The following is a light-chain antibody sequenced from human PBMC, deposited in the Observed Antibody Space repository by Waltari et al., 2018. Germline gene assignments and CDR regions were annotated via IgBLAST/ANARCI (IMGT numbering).Light chain of an antibody. Sequence: SYELSQPPSVSVSPGQTARITCSGANLRDKYPCWYQQKPGQSPVLVISQDTKRPSGIPERFSGSNSGNTATLTISGTQATDEADYYCQAWDSITVVFGGGTKLTVL. CDR3: QAWDSITVV. J-gene: IGLJ2*01. V-gene: IGLV3-1*01. CDR2: QDT. CDR1: NLRDKY.